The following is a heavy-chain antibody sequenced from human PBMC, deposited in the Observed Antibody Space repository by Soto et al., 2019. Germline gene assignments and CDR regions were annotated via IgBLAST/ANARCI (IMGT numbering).Heavy chain of an antibody. CDR2: ISGSGGST. CDR1: GFTFSSYA. V-gene: IGHV3-23*01. Sequence: GGSLRLSCAASGFTFSSYAMSWVRQAPGKGLEWVSAISGSGGSTYYADSVKGRFTISRDNSKNTLYLQMNSLRAEDTAVYYCAKTPPIITPLRYYYYYGMDVWGQGTTVTVSS. D-gene: IGHD3-10*01. CDR3: AKTPPIITPLRYYYYYGMDV. J-gene: IGHJ6*02.